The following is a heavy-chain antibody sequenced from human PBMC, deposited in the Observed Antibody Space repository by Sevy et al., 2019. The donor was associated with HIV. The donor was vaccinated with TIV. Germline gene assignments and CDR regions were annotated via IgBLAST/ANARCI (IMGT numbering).Heavy chain of an antibody. J-gene: IGHJ4*02. CDR3: ATPRFDF. Sequence: GGSLRLSCEASGFDFSSHWMQWVRQAPGKGLVWVSRMNTDGSSTNYADPLKGRFTISRDNAKNTLYLEMNNLRDENTALYYCATPRFDFWGPGTLVTVSS. V-gene: IGHV3-74*01. CDR1: GFDFSSHW. CDR2: MNTDGSST.